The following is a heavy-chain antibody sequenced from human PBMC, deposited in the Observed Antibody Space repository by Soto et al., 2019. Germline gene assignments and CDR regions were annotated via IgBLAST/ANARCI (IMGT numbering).Heavy chain of an antibody. CDR1: GGSISSGGYC. Sequence: TSETLSLTCTVSGGSISSGGYCWSWIRQQPGKGIEWIGYIYHSGSTYYNPSLKSRVTISVDRSKNQFSLKLSSVAAADTAVYYCARDKGYCSGGSCYRNWFDPWGQGTLVTVSS. V-gene: IGHV4-30-2*01. CDR3: ARDKGYCSGGSCYRNWFDP. CDR2: IYHSGST. J-gene: IGHJ5*02. D-gene: IGHD2-15*01.